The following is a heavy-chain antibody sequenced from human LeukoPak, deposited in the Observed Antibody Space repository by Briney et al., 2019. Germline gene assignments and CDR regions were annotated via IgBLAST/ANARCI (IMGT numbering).Heavy chain of an antibody. Sequence: PGGSLRLSCAASGFTFISYWRSWVRQAPGKGLEWVANIKQDGSEKYYVDSVKGRFTISRNNAKNSLYLQMNSLRAEDTAVYYCARADSSIAARLSRSSIFNYYYYMDVWGKGTTVTVSS. CDR3: ARADSSIAARLSRSSIFNYYYYMDV. D-gene: IGHD6-6*01. CDR1: GFTFISYW. CDR2: IKQDGSEK. V-gene: IGHV3-7*01. J-gene: IGHJ6*03.